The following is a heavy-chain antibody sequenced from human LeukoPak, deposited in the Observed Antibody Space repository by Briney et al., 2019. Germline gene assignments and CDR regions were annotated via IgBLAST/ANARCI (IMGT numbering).Heavy chain of an antibody. J-gene: IGHJ4*02. CDR3: AREKYSYGVYYFDY. CDR1: GFTFSSYA. CDR2: ISYDGSNK. D-gene: IGHD5-18*01. V-gene: IGHV3-30*04. Sequence: GGSLRLSCAASGFTFSSYAMHWVRQAPGKGLEWVAVISYDGSNKYYADSVKGRFTISRDNSKNTLYLQMNSLRAEDTAVYYCAREKYSYGVYYFDYWGQGTLVTVSS.